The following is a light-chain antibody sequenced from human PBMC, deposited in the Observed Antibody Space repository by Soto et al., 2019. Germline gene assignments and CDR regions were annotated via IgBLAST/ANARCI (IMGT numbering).Light chain of an antibody. CDR1: QSISSW. V-gene: IGKV1-5*01. CDR3: KQYNSYSRT. CDR2: DAS. J-gene: IGKJ1*01. Sequence: DIQMTQSPSTLSASVGDRVTITCRASQSISSWLAWYQQKPGKAPKLLIYDASSLESGVPSRFSGSGSGTEFTLTISSLQPDDFATYYCKQYNSYSRTFGPGTKV.